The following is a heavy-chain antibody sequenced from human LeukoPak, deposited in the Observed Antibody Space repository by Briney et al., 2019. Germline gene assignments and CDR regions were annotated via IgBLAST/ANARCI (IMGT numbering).Heavy chain of an antibody. J-gene: IGHJ5*02. Sequence: ASVKVSCKASGYTFTGYYMHWVRQAPRQGLEWMGWINPNSGGTNYAQKFQGRVTMTRDTSISTAYMELSRLRSDDTAVYYCARDSSSRKNNWFDPWGQGTLVTVSS. D-gene: IGHD6-13*01. CDR3: ARDSSSRKNNWFDP. CDR1: GYTFTGYY. CDR2: INPNSGGT. V-gene: IGHV1-2*02.